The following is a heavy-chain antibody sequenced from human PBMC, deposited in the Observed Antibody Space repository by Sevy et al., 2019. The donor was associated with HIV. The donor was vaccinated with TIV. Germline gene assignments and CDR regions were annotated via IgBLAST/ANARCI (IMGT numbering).Heavy chain of an antibody. D-gene: IGHD6-13*01. J-gene: IGHJ4*02. V-gene: IGHV4-61*01. CDR3: VRDRIAAAGGYFDY. CDR2: ISYIGST. Sequence: GSLRLSCTVSGGSVSSGNSYWSWIRQPPGKGLEWIGYISYIGSTNYNPSLKSRVTISVDTSKNQLSLRLSSLTAAETAIYYCVRDRIAAAGGYFDYWGQGTLVTVSS. CDR1: GGSVSSGNSY.